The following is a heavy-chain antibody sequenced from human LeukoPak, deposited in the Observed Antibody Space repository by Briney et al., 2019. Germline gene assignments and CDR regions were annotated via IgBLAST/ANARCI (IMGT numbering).Heavy chain of an antibody. CDR2: VNPNSGAT. CDR3: ARDQKIYDNSARDQNHYDTIPYYGIDY. D-gene: IGHD3-22*01. CDR1: AYILTRHF. V-gene: IGHV1-2*02. Sequence: ASVKVSCLASAYILTRHFMDWVRQAAAQGREWMGWVNPNSGATKYAQKFQDRVTMTRDTSISTAYMELSRLRSDDTAIYYCARDQKIYDNSARDQNHYDTIPYYGIDYWGQGTLVTVSS. J-gene: IGHJ4*02.